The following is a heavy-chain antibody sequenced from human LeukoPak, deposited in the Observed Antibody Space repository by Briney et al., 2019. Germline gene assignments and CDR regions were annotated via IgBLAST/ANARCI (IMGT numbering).Heavy chain of an antibody. J-gene: IGHJ4*02. Sequence: SETLSLTCTVSGGSISSYYWSWIRQPPGKGLEWIGDFHYSGSTNYNPYLKSRLTIPVNTSRNKFILKLSSVTAAETAVYYCARLGDSSSRLYYFDYWGQGTLVTVSS. CDR1: GGSISSYY. D-gene: IGHD6-6*01. V-gene: IGHV4-59*08. CDR2: FHYSGST. CDR3: ARLGDSSSRLYYFDY.